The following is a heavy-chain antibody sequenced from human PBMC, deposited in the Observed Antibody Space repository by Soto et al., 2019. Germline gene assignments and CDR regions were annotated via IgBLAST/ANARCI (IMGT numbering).Heavy chain of an antibody. J-gene: IGHJ6*02. CDR3: VKDPPAVAGTTYYYYGMDV. CDR2: ISGSGGST. D-gene: IGHD6-19*01. V-gene: IGHV3-23*01. Sequence: GGSLRLSCAASGFTFSSYAMSWVRQAPGKGLEWVSAISGSGGSTYYADSVKGRFTISRDNSKNTLYLQMNSLRAEDTAVYYCVKDPPAVAGTTYYYYGMDVWGQGTTVTVSS. CDR1: GFTFSSYA.